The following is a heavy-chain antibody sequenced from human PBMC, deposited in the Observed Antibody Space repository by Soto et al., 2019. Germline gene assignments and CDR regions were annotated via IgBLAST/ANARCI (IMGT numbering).Heavy chain of an antibody. J-gene: IGHJ5*02. CDR1: GGSLNSYY. CDR3: ARFSPPRKSYDNNPGWFDP. V-gene: IGHV4-59*01. D-gene: IGHD3-22*01. CDR2: VSSTGST. Sequence: SETLSLTCAVYGGSLNSYYWTWIRQSPGKGLEWVGYVSSTGSTNYNPSLKSRVTLSLDTSTNEVSLSLTSVTAADAAVYFCARFSPPRKSYDNNPGWFDPWGQGIMVTVSS.